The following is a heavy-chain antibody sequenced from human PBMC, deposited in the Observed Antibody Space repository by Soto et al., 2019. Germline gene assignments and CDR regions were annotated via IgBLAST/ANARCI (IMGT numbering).Heavy chain of an antibody. Sequence: GGSLRLSCAASGFTFSDYYMSWIRQAPGKGLEWVSYISSSGSTIYYADSVKGRFTISRDNAKNSLHLQMNSLRAEDTAVYYCAGVFLEWSYYGMDVWGQGTTVTVSS. CDR3: AGVFLEWSYYGMDV. V-gene: IGHV3-11*01. D-gene: IGHD3-3*01. CDR1: GFTFSDYY. CDR2: ISSSGSTI. J-gene: IGHJ6*02.